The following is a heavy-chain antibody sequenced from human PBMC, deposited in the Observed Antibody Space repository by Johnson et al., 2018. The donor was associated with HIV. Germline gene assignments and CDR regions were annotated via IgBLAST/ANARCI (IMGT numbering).Heavy chain of an antibody. Sequence: VQLVESGGGLVQPGGSLRLSCAASGFTVSSNYMSWVRQAPGKGLEWVSVVYSDGITFYADSVKGRFTISRDNSKNTLYLQMNSLRAEDTAVYYCARGRYYDSSGYESGAFDIWGQGTMVTVSS. CDR2: VYSDGIT. CDR1: GFTVSSNY. D-gene: IGHD3-22*01. V-gene: IGHV3-66*01. J-gene: IGHJ3*02. CDR3: ARGRYYDSSGYESGAFDI.